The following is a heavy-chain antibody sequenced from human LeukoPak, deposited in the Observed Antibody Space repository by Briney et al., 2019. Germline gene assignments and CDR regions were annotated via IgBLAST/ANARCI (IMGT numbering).Heavy chain of an antibody. CDR1: GGTFSSYA. J-gene: IGHJ3*02. CDR3: ARTIAVAGTRGLFDI. Sequence: ASVKVSCKASGGTFSSYAVSWVRQAPGQGLEWMGGIIPIFGTANYAQKFQGRVTITADKSTSTAYMELSSLRSEDTAVYYCARTIAVAGTRGLFDIWGQGTMVTVSS. CDR2: IIPIFGTA. V-gene: IGHV1-69*06. D-gene: IGHD6-19*01.